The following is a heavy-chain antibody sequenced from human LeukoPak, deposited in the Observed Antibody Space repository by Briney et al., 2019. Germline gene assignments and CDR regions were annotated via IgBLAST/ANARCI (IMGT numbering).Heavy chain of an antibody. V-gene: IGHV3-30*04. D-gene: IGHD3-10*02. CDR3: AELGITMIGGV. CDR2: IPYDGSNK. Sequence: GRTLRLSCAASGFTFSSYAMHWVRQAPGKGLEWVALIPYDGSNKYYADSVKGRFTVSRDNSKNTLYLQMNSLRAEDTAVYYCAELGITMIGGVWGKGTTVTISS. J-gene: IGHJ6*04. CDR1: GFTFSSYA.